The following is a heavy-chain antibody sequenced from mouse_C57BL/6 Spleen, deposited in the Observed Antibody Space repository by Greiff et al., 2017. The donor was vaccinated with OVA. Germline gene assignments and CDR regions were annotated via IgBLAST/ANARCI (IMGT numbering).Heavy chain of an antibody. CDR2: IRNKANGYTT. CDR1: GFTFTDYY. Sequence: EVKLVESGGGLVQPGGSLSLSCAASGFTFTDYYMSWVRQPPGKALEWLGFIRNKANGYTTEYSASVKGRFTISRDNSQSILYLQMTALRAVPIATYYCARYPLITTLVAYYFDYWGQGTPLTVSS. D-gene: IGHD1-1*01. J-gene: IGHJ2*01. CDR3: ARYPLITTLVAYYFDY. V-gene: IGHV7-3*01.